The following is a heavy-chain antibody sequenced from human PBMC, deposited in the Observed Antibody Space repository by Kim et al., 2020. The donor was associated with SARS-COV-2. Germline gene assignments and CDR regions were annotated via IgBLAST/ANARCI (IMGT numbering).Heavy chain of an antibody. CDR2: ISSSSSTI. V-gene: IGHV3-48*02. CDR1: GFTFSSYS. Sequence: GGSLRLSCAASGFTFSSYSMNWVRQAPGKGLEWVSYISSSSSTIYYADSVKGRFTISRDNAKNSLYLQMNSLRDEDTAVYYCARAMLFGASYYFDYWGQGTLVTVSS. J-gene: IGHJ4*02. CDR3: ARAMLFGASYYFDY. D-gene: IGHD2-21*01.